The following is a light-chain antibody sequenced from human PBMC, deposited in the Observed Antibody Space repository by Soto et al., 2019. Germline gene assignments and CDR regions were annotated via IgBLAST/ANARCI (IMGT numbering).Light chain of an antibody. J-gene: IGLJ3*02. CDR1: SSDIGNYNL. CDR3: CSYTSSRTLV. Sequence: QSVLTQPASVSASPGQSITISCTGTSSDIGNYNLVSWYQQHPGKAPKLMIYEVSKWPSGVSDRFSGSKSGNTASLTISGLQAEDEADYYCCSYTSSRTLVFGGGTQLTVL. CDR2: EVS. V-gene: IGLV2-23*02.